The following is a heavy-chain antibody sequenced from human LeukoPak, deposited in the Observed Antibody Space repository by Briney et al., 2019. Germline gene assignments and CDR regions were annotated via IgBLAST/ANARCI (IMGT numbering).Heavy chain of an antibody. D-gene: IGHD3-22*01. V-gene: IGHV3-30*18. CDR1: GFTFSSYG. CDR2: ISYDGSNK. CDR3: AKDMDMIVVVPATFDY. Sequence: GGSLRLSCAASGFTFSSYGMHWVRQAPGKGLEWVAVISYDGSNKYYADSVKGRFTISRDNSKNTLYLQMNSLRAEDTAVYYCAKDMDMIVVVPATFDYWGQGTLVTVSS. J-gene: IGHJ4*02.